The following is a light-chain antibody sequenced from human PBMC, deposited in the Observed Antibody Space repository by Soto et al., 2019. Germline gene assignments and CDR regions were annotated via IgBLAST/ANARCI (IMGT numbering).Light chain of an antibody. J-gene: IGKJ1*01. CDR1: QTINNW. Sequence: DIQMTQSPSTLSASIGDRVTITCRASQTINNWLAWYQQKPGKAPNLLIYHASNLETGVPSRFSGSAFGTEFTLTISTLQPDDFATFYGQHYNSYPWTFGQGTKV. CDR3: QHYNSYPWT. V-gene: IGKV1-5*01. CDR2: HAS.